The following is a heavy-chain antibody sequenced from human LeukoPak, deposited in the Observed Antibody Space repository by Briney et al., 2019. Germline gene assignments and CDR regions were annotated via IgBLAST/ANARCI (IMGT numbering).Heavy chain of an antibody. J-gene: IGHJ6*03. V-gene: IGHV3-23*01. CDR1: GFTFSSYW. CDR3: AKGPTAAADTRYYYYYMDV. D-gene: IGHD6-13*01. Sequence: GGSLRLSCAASGFTFSSYWMSWVRQAPGKGLEWVSAISGSGGSTYYADSVKGRFTISRDNSKNTLYLQMNSLRAEDTAVYYCAKGPTAAADTRYYYYYMDVWGKGTTVTVSS. CDR2: ISGSGGST.